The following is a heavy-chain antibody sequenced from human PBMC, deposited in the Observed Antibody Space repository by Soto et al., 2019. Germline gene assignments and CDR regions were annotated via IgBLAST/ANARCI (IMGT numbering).Heavy chain of an antibody. CDR1: GFPFTPFC. Sequence: EVQVVESGGGLVQPGESLRLSCAASGFPFTPFCMHWVRQAPGKGLVWLSHINSDGSTKVYADSVKGRFTISRDNATNTLYLQMNSLKAAATAVYCCVIDLGSPDSFNVSRRGTMVTLS. D-gene: IGHD3-10*01. J-gene: IGHJ3*01. CDR2: INSDGSTK. V-gene: IGHV3-74*01. CDR3: VIDLGSPDSFNV.